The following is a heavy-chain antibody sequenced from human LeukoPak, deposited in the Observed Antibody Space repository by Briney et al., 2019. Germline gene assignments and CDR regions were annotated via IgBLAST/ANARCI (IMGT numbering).Heavy chain of an antibody. CDR3: ARVYPFNFDY. V-gene: IGHV3-7*03. J-gene: IGHJ4*02. CDR2: IKQDGSEK. CDR1: GFTFSNYW. Sequence: GGSLRLSCAASGFTFSNYWMSWVRQAPGKGLEWVANIKQDGSEKYYVDSVKGRFTISRDNAKNSLYLQMNSLRAEDTAVYYCARVYPFNFDYWGQGTLVTVSS.